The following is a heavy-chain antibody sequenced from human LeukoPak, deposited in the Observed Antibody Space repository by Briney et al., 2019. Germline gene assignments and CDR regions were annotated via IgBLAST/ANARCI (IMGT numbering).Heavy chain of an antibody. CDR1: GFTFDDYA. CDR3: AKDMEGSSQGY. V-gene: IGHV3-9*01. Sequence: GRSLRLSCAASGFTFDDYAMHWVRQAPGKGLEWVSGISWNSGSIGYADSVKGRFTISRDNAKNSLYLQMNSLRAEDTALYYCAKDMEGSSQGYWGQGTLVTVPS. CDR2: ISWNSGSI. J-gene: IGHJ4*02. D-gene: IGHD6-6*01.